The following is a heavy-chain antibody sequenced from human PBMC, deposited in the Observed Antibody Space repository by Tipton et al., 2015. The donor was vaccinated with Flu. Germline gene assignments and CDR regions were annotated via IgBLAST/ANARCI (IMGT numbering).Heavy chain of an antibody. V-gene: IGHV4-34*01. CDR1: GGSFSGYY. Sequence: TLSLTCAVYGGSFSGYYWSWIRQPPGMGLERIGEINHSGSTNYNPSLKSRVTISVDTSKNQFSLKLSSVTTADTAVYYCASLRNYYDSSGYSGYWGQGTLVTVSS. CDR2: INHSGST. CDR3: ASLRNYYDSSGYSGY. J-gene: IGHJ4*02. D-gene: IGHD3-22*01.